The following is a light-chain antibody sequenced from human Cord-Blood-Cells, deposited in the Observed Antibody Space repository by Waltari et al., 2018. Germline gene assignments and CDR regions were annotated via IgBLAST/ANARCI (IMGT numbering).Light chain of an antibody. CDR3: QKYNSAPST. CDR1: QGISNY. V-gene: IGKV1-27*01. J-gene: IGKJ5*01. Sequence: DIQMTQSPPSLSASVGDRVTITCRASQGISNYLAWYQQKPVKVPKFLIYAAATFQSGVPSRLSGSVSGTDFTLTISSLQPEDVATYYCQKYNSAPSTFGQGTRLEIK. CDR2: AAA.